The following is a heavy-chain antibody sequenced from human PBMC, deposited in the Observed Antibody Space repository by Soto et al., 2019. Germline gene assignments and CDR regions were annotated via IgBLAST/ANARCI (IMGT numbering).Heavy chain of an antibody. Sequence: QVYLVQSGAEVRRPGASVKVSCTAFGYILTGYSLHWVRQAPGQGLEWMGWIDPNSGATNSAERFHGRVYMTRDTSISAAYLELSSLRSDDTAVYYCARGYGSSPNMELRFGMDDWGQVTTISVAS. CDR2: IDPNSGAT. D-gene: IGHD5-18*01. V-gene: IGHV1-2*02. CDR3: ARGYGSSPNMELRFGMDD. CDR1: GYILTGYS. J-gene: IGHJ6*02.